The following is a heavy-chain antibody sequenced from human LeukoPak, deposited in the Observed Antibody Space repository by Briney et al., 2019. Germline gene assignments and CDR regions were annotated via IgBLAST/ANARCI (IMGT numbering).Heavy chain of an antibody. D-gene: IGHD3-10*01. CDR3: ARASILLWFGELMDY. Sequence: GGSLRLSCAASGFTFSSYAMHWVRQAPGKGLEWVAVISYDGSNKYYADSVKGRFTISRDNSKNTLYLQMNSLRAEGTAAYYCARASILLWFGELMDYWGQGTLVTASS. J-gene: IGHJ4*02. CDR2: ISYDGSNK. V-gene: IGHV3-30*04. CDR1: GFTFSSYA.